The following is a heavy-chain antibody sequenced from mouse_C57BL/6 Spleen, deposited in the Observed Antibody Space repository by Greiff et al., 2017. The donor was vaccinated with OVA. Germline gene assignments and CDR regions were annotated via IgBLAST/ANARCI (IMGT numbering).Heavy chain of an antibody. CDR1: GYTFTDYY. CDR3: ARSRGWLREAMDY. J-gene: IGHJ4*01. Sequence: VQLQQSGAELVRPGASVKLSCKASGYTFTDYYINWVKQRPGQGLEWIARIYPGSGNTYYNEKFKGKATLTAEKSSSTAYMQLSSLTSEDSAVYFCARSRGWLREAMDYWGQGTSVTVSS. CDR2: IYPGSGNT. V-gene: IGHV1-76*01. D-gene: IGHD2-2*01.